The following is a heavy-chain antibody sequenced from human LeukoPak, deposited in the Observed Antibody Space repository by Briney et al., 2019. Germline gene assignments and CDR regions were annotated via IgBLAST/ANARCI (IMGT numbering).Heavy chain of an antibody. CDR3: ARVSTVWNWFDS. V-gene: IGHV3-48*01. Sequence: GGSLRLSCAASAFTLSTYSMTWVRQAPGKGLEWLSYISSSSTTMYYADSVKGRFTISRDNAKNSLYLQMNSLRVEDTAVYYCARVSTVWNWFDSWGQGTLVTVSS. D-gene: IGHD5/OR15-5a*01. CDR1: AFTLSTYS. J-gene: IGHJ5*01. CDR2: ISSSSTTM.